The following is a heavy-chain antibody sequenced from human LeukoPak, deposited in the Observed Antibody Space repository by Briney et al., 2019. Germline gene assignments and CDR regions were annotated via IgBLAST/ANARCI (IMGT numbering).Heavy chain of an antibody. Sequence: GGSLRLSCAASGFIFSEYAMHWVRQAPGKGLDWVATITHDGNTAYYADSVKGRFTISRDNSKNTLYLQINTLRAEDTAVYYCANRPLDYWGQGTLVTVSS. CDR2: ITHDGNTA. J-gene: IGHJ4*02. CDR1: GFIFSEYA. CDR3: ANRPLDY. V-gene: IGHV3-30-3*01.